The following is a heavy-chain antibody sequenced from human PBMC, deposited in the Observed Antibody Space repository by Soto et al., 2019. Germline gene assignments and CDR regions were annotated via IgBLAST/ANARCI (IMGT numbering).Heavy chain of an antibody. J-gene: IGHJ4*02. Sequence: SETLSLTCAVYGGSFRGYYWSWIRQPPGKGLEWIGEINHSGSTNYNPSLKSRVTISVDTSKNQFSLKLSSVTAADTAVYYCATGPLYCSSTSCYFDYWGQGTLVTVSS. CDR1: GGSFRGYY. V-gene: IGHV4-34*01. CDR2: INHSGST. CDR3: ATGPLYCSSTSCYFDY. D-gene: IGHD2-2*01.